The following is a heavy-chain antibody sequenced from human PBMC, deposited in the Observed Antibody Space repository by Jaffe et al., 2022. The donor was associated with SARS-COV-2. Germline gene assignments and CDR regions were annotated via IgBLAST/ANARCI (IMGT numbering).Heavy chain of an antibody. V-gene: IGHV4-61*02. CDR2: IYTSGST. CDR1: GGSISSGSYY. D-gene: IGHD6-19*01. J-gene: IGHJ4*02. CDR3: ARGKRDSSGWYSKGGYYFDY. Sequence: QVQLQESGPGLVKPSQTLSLTCTVSGGSISSGSYYWSWIRQPAGKGLEWIGRIYTSGSTNYNPSLKSRVTISVDTSKNQFSLKLSSVTAADTAVYYCARGKRDSSGWYSKGGYYFDYWGQGTLVTVSS.